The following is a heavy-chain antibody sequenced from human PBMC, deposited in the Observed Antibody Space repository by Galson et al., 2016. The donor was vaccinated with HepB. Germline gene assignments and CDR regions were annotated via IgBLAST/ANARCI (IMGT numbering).Heavy chain of an antibody. D-gene: IGHD2-2*01. Sequence: SLRLSCAASGFTVNSNYMNWVRQAPGKGLEWVSMIYNSGETHYADSVKGRFTISRDNSKNTLYLQMNSLRVEDTAMFYCARWYCSSSNCFYDSWGQGTLVTVSS. J-gene: IGHJ4*02. CDR2: IYNSGET. V-gene: IGHV3-53*01. CDR1: GFTVNSNY. CDR3: ARWYCSSSNCFYDS.